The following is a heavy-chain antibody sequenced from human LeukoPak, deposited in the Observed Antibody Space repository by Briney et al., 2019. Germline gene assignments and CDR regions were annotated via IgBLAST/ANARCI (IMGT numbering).Heavy chain of an antibody. D-gene: IGHD3-10*01. J-gene: IGHJ4*02. CDR3: ARSELLWFGGVNSGFDY. CDR2: VYYSGST. Sequence: SETLSLTCTVSGGSISSYYWSWIRQSPGKGLEWIGYVYYSGSTNYNPSLKSRVTISVDTSENQFSLELSSVTAADTAVYYCARSELLWFGGVNSGFDYWGQGTLVTVSS. V-gene: IGHV4-59*01. CDR1: GGSISSYY.